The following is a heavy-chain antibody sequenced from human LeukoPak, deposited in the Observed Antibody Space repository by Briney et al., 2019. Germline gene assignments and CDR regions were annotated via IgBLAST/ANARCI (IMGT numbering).Heavy chain of an antibody. J-gene: IGHJ4*02. CDR2: IYCSGST. CDR1: GGSISSSSYY. Sequence: SETLSLTCTVSGGSISSSSYYWGWIRQPPGKGLEWIGSIYCSGSTYYNPSLKSRVTISVDTSKNQFSLKLSSVTAADTAVYYCARGTVAAAGTYYFDYWGQGTLVTVSS. V-gene: IGHV4-39*01. CDR3: ARGTVAAAGTYYFDY. D-gene: IGHD6-13*01.